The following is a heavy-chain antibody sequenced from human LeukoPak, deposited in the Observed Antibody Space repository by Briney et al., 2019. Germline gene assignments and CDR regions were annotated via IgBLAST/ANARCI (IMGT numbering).Heavy chain of an antibody. J-gene: IGHJ4*02. CDR1: GFTFSSYW. V-gene: IGHV3-7*04. CDR3: ARDRRYCGSTSCSTFDY. Sequence: GGSLRLSCAASGFTFSSYWMTWVRQAPGKGLEWVASIKPDGGEKYYVDSVKGRFTISRDNAKNSLYLQMNSLRAEDTTVYYCARDRRYCGSTSCSTFDYWGQGTLVTVSS. D-gene: IGHD2-2*01. CDR2: IKPDGGEK.